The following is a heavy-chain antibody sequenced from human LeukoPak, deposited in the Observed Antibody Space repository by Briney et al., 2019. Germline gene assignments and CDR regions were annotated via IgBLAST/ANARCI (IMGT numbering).Heavy chain of an antibody. CDR3: ARDHSSGWYPYYYYYMDV. D-gene: IGHD6-19*01. V-gene: IGHV7-4-1*02. J-gene: IGHJ6*03. CDR1: GYTFTSYA. Sequence: ASVKVSCKASGYTFTSYAMNWVRHAPGQGLEWMGWINTNTGNPTYAQGFTGRFVFSLDTSVSTAYLQISSLKAEDTAVYYCARDHSSGWYPYYYYYMDVWGKGTTVTVSS. CDR2: INTNTGNP.